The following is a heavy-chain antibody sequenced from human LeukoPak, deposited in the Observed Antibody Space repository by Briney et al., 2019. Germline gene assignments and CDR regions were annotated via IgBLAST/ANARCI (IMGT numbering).Heavy chain of an antibody. CDR3: ARDSSEFRSLIPH. CDR2: IIPIFGTA. CDR1: GYTFTSYG. D-gene: IGHD2-21*01. Sequence: SVKVSCKASGYTFTSYGISWVRQAPGQGLEWMGGIIPIFGTAKYAQKFQGRVTITADESTSTAYMELSSLRSEDTAVYYCARDSSEFRSLIPHWGQGTLVTVSS. V-gene: IGHV1-69*13. J-gene: IGHJ1*01.